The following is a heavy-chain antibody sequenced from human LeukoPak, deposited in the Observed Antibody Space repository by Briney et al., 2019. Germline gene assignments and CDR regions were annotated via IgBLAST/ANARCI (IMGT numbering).Heavy chain of an antibody. CDR2: IYYSGST. V-gene: IGHV4-30-4*08. Sequence: SETLSLTCTVSGGSISSGDYYWSWIRQPPGKGLEWIGYIYYSGSTYYNPSLKSRVTISVDTSKNQFSLKLSSVTAADTAVYYCARGIQAYDFWSGYYTDGGHYYYMDVWGKGTTVTVSS. CDR1: GGSISSGDYY. D-gene: IGHD3-3*01. CDR3: ARGIQAYDFWSGYYTDGGHYYYMDV. J-gene: IGHJ6*03.